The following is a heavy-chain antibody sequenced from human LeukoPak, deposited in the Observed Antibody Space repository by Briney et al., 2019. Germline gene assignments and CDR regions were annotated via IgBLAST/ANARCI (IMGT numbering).Heavy chain of an antibody. CDR1: GFTFSSYA. J-gene: IGHJ4*02. D-gene: IGHD3-10*01. CDR2: ISGSGGST. Sequence: GGSLRLSCAASGFTFSSYAMSWVRQAPGKGLEWVSAISGSGGSTYYADSVKGRFTISRDNSKNTLYLQMNSLRAEDTAVYYCVKDPLYGSGSPHDYWGQGTLVTVSS. V-gene: IGHV3-23*01. CDR3: VKDPLYGSGSPHDY.